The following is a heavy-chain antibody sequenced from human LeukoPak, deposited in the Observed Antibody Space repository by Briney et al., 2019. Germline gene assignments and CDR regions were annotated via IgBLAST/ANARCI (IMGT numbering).Heavy chain of an antibody. CDR2: IIPIFGTA. Sequence: SVKVSCKASGGTFSSYAISWLRQAPGQGLEWMGGIIPIFGTANYAQKFQGRVTITADESTSTAYMELSSLRSEDTAVYYCASTPTTYYDSSGYSPEYFDYWGQGTLVTVSS. CDR1: GGTFSSYA. CDR3: ASTPTTYYDSSGYSPEYFDY. J-gene: IGHJ4*02. V-gene: IGHV1-69*01. D-gene: IGHD3-22*01.